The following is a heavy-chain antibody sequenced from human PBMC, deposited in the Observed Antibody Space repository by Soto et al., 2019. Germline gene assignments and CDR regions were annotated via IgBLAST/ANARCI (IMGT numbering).Heavy chain of an antibody. J-gene: IGHJ4*02. CDR2: ISAYNGNT. D-gene: IGHD3-3*01. CDR1: GYTFTSYG. Sequence: QVQLVQSGAEVKKPGASVKVSCKASGYTFTSYGISWVRQATGQGLEWMGWISAYNGNTNYAQKLQGRVNMTTDTSTRTAYMELRGLRSDDTAVYYCARGTYYDFWSGYSSFDYWGQGTLVTVSS. V-gene: IGHV1-18*01. CDR3: ARGTYYDFWSGYSSFDY.